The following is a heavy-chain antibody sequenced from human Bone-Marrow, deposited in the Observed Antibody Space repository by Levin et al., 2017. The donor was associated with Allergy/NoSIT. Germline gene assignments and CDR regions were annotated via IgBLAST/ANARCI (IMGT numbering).Heavy chain of an antibody. D-gene: IGHD2-21*02. CDR1: CVSIGLCY. Sequence: SAPLSLPFIFSCVSIGLCYWICIWHPACPFLSFLGRLSAPGAPKFNPSLNSRVTMSVDSSKNHFSLNLTSVTAADTAVYYCGRASVVTAINYWGQGILVSVSS. CDR3: GRASVVTAINY. J-gene: IGHJ4*02. V-gene: IGHV4-4*07. CDR2: LSAPGAP.